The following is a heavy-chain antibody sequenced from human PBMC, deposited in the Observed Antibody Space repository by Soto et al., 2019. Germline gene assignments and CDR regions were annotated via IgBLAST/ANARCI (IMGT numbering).Heavy chain of an antibody. Sequence: QVQLQESGPGLVKPSGTLSLTCAVSGGSISTSNWWSWVRQSPGKGLEWIGEIYHTGSTNYNPSLNSRFTISVDKSKRQFSLKLTSVTAADTAVYYCAKKRLPGWYFDLWGRGTQVTVSS. V-gene: IGHV4-4*02. CDR1: GGSISTSNW. CDR2: IYHTGST. J-gene: IGHJ2*01. D-gene: IGHD2-2*01. CDR3: AKKRLPGWYFDL.